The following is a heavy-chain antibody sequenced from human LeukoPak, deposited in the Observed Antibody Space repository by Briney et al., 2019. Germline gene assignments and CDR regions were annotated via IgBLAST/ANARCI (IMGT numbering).Heavy chain of an antibody. CDR1: GYTFTGSG. V-gene: IGHV1-18*01. D-gene: IGHD2-15*01. J-gene: IGHJ5*02. CDR2: ISAYNSNT. CDR3: ATHCSGVSCYGSDGP. Sequence: GASVKVSCKASGYTFTGSGISWVRQAPGQGLEWMEWISAYNSNTNYAQKFHGRVTMTTDTPTSTAYMELRSLRSDDTAVYYCATHCSGVSCYGSDGPWGQGTLVTVSS.